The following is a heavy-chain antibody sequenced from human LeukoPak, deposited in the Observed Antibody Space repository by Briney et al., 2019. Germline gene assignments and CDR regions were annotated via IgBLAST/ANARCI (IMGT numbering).Heavy chain of an antibody. V-gene: IGHV4-59*01. CDR2: IYYSGST. D-gene: IGHD4-17*01. Sequence: SETLSLTCTVSGGSISSYYWSWIRQPPGKGLEWIGYIYYSGSTNYNPSLKSRVTISEDTSKNQFSLKLSSVTAADTAVYYCARVLYGDSPRDYYGMDVWGQGTTVTVYS. J-gene: IGHJ6*02. CDR3: ARVLYGDSPRDYYGMDV. CDR1: GGSISSYY.